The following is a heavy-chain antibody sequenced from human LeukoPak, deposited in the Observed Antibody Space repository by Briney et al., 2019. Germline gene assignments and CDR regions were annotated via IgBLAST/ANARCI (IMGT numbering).Heavy chain of an antibody. J-gene: IGHJ4*02. V-gene: IGHV3-21*01. D-gene: IGHD6-19*01. CDR3: ARGRGAVAGILHRPPANFGY. CDR1: GFTFSSYS. CDR2: ISSSSSYI. Sequence: PGGSLRLSCAASGFTFSSYSMNWVRQAPGKGLEWVSSISSSSSYIYYADSVKGRFTISRDNAKNSLYLQMNSLRAEDTAVYYCARGRGAVAGILHRPPANFGYWGQGTLVTVSS.